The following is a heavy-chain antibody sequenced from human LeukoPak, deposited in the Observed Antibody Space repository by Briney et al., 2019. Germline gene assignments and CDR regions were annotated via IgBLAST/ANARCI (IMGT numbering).Heavy chain of an antibody. V-gene: IGHV3-48*04. CDR3: ARDVTYHGGDWFDP. CDR2: ISSTASSI. D-gene: IGHD4-23*01. J-gene: IGHJ5*02. CDR1: GFTFSSYA. Sequence: GGSLRLSCAASGFTFSSYAMSWVRQAPGKGLEWVSYISSTASSIYYADSVKGRFTISRDNAKNSLYLQMNSLRAEDTAVYYCARDVTYHGGDWFDPWGQGTLVTVSS.